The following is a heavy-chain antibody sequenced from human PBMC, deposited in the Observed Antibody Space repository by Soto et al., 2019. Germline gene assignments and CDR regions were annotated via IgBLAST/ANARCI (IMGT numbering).Heavy chain of an antibody. V-gene: IGHV4-38-2*02. CDR2: VHYSGNT. Sequence: SETLSLTCTVSGYSISSGYHWSWIRQPPGKGLEWVGSVHYSGNTYYNPSLKSRLTISVDKSKNQFSLNLSSVTAAETAVYYCARQDRVVAEGRWFDPWGQGTLVTVSS. CDR1: GYSISSGYH. J-gene: IGHJ5*02. CDR3: ARQDRVVAEGRWFDP. D-gene: IGHD2-15*01.